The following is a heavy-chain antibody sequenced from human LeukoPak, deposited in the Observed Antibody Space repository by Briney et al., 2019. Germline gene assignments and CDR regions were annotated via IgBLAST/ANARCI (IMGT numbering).Heavy chain of an antibody. CDR3: ARDEGGNYGSGSYPFDY. CDR1: GYTFTGYY. J-gene: IGHJ4*02. CDR2: INPNSGGT. Sequence: ASVKVSCKASGYTFTGYYMHWVRQAPGQGLEWMGWINPNSGGTNYAQKFQGWVTMTRDTSISTAYMELSRLRSDDTAVYYCARDEGGNYGSGSYPFDYWGQGTLVTVSS. D-gene: IGHD3-10*01. V-gene: IGHV1-2*04.